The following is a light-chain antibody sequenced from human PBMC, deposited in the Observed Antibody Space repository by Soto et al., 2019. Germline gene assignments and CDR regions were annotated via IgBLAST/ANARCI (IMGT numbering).Light chain of an antibody. Sequence: AIRLTQSPSSFSASTGDRVTITCRASQGISSYLSWYQQKPGNGPKLLIYAASTLQRGVPSRFSGSGSGTDFTLTTSCLQAEDYATYYCHQYYSYSLTFGQGTRLEIK. J-gene: IGKJ5*01. V-gene: IGKV1-8*01. CDR2: AAS. CDR3: HQYYSYSLT. CDR1: QGISSY.